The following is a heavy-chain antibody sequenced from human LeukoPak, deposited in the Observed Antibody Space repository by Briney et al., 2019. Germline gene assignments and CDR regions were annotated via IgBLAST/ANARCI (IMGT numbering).Heavy chain of an antibody. Sequence: ASVKVSCKASGGTFSSYAISWVRQAPGQGLEWMGGIIPIFGTANYAQKFQGRVTITADKSTSTAYMELSSLRSEDTAVYYCASSKLTIVVVEHLYSPYYYYYMDVWGKGTTVTVSS. CDR3: ASSKLTIVVVEHLYSPYYYYYMDV. V-gene: IGHV1-69*06. J-gene: IGHJ6*03. CDR2: IIPIFGTA. D-gene: IGHD2-15*01. CDR1: GGTFSSYA.